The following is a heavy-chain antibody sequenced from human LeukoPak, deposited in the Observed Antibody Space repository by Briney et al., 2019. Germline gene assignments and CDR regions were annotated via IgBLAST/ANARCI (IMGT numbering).Heavy chain of an antibody. CDR1: GFTVSHHP. Sequence: HTGGSLRLSCVASGFTVSHHPMHWVRQAPGKGLEWVAVISSDGSSKYFADSVKGRFSISRDTSKNTLNLQMNSLRSEDTAVYYCARGPGRSDRTLTSAFSIDSYSAGVYWGKGTQVTVSS. CDR2: ISSDGSSK. J-gene: IGHJ4*02. V-gene: IGHV3-30*04. CDR3: ARGPGRSDRTLTSAFSIDSYSAGVY. D-gene: IGHD4-11*01.